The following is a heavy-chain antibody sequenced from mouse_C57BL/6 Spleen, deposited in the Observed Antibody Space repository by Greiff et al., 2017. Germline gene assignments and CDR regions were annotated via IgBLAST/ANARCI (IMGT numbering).Heavy chain of an antibody. J-gene: IGHJ1*03. CDR1: GYSITSGYY. D-gene: IGHD2-4*01. V-gene: IGHV3-6*01. CDR2: ISYDGSN. CDR3: ASYYDYDGDWYFDV. Sequence: DVKLQESGPGLVKPSQSLSLTCSVTGYSITSGYYWNWIRQFPGNKLEWMGYISYDGSNNYNPSLKNRISITRDTSKNQFFLKLNSVTTEDTATYYCASYYDYDGDWYFDVWGTGTTVTVSS.